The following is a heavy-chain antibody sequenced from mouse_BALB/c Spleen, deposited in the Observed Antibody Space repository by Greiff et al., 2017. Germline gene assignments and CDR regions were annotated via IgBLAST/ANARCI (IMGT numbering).Heavy chain of an antibody. CDR2: ISSGGSYT. Sequence: EVKLVESGGGLVKPGGSLKLSCAASGFTFSSYTMSWVRQTPEKRLEWVATISSGGSYTYYPDSVKGRFTISRDNAKNTLYLQMSSLKSEDTAMYYCTRDLDTTVVAPMDYWGQGTSVTVSS. D-gene: IGHD1-1*01. CDR1: GFTFSSYT. CDR3: TRDLDTTVVAPMDY. V-gene: IGHV5-6-4*01. J-gene: IGHJ4*01.